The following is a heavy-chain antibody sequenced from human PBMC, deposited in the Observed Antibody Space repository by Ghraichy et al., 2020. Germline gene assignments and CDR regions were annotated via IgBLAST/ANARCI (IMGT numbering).Heavy chain of an antibody. J-gene: IGHJ6*02. CDR1: GGTFSSYA. V-gene: IGHV1-69*13. D-gene: IGHD2-2*02. CDR3: AIAPLPAAIDEPGYYYGMDV. CDR2: IIPIFGTA. Sequence: SVKVSCKASGGTFSSYAISWVRQAPGQGLEWMGGIIPIFGTANYAQKFQGRVTITADESTSTAYMELSSLRSEDTAVYYCAIAPLPAAIDEPGYYYGMDVWGQGTTVTVSS.